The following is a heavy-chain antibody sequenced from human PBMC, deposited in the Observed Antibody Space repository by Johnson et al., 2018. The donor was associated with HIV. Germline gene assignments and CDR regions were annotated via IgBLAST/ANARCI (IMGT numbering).Heavy chain of an antibody. D-gene: IGHD5-18*01. J-gene: IGHJ3*01. CDR2: ISYDGSNK. CDR1: GFTFSSYA. Sequence: QVQLVESGGGVVQPGRSLRLSCAASGFTFSSYAMHWVRQAPGKGLEWVAVISYDGSNKYYADSVEGRFTISRDNSKNTLYLQMNSLRPEDTAVYYCARPYVDTTMADAFDVWGQGTMVTVSS. V-gene: IGHV3-30*04. CDR3: ARPYVDTTMADAFDV.